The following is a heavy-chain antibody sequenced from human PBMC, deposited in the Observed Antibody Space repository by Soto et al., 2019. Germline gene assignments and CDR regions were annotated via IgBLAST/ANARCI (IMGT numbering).Heavy chain of an antibody. CDR1: GGSISNDY. D-gene: IGHD3-22*01. J-gene: IGHJ5*02. Sequence: SETLSLTCRVSGGSISNDYWTWIRQPPGKGLEWIGYIYKGGSINYNPSLKSRVTISVDTSNNQFSLKLSSVTAADTAVYYCARAYYDRSGYAVDPWGQGTLVTISS. CDR2: IYKGGSI. CDR3: ARAYYDRSGYAVDP. V-gene: IGHV4-4*09.